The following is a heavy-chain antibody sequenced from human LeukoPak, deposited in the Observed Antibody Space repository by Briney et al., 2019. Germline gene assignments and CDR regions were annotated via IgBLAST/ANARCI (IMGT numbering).Heavy chain of an antibody. CDR2: IYTSGST. CDR1: GGSISSYY. V-gene: IGHV4-4*07. Sequence: PSDTLSLTCTVPGGSISSYYWSWIRQRAGKGLGWIGRIYTSGSTNYNPSLKSRVTMSVDTSKNQFSPKLSSVTAADTAVYYCAGEGWELLRPFDYWGQGTLVTVSS. CDR3: AGEGWELLRPFDY. D-gene: IGHD1-26*01. J-gene: IGHJ4*02.